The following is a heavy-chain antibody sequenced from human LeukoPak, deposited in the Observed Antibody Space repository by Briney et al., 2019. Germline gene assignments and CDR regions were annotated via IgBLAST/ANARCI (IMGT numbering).Heavy chain of an antibody. Sequence: ASVKVSCKASGGTFSSYAISWVRQAPGQGLEWMGRIIPILGIANYAQKFQGRVTITADKSTSTAYMELSSLRSEDTAVYYCARGLVDTAMVGPYYCYYGMDVWGQGTTVTVSS. J-gene: IGHJ6*02. CDR2: IIPILGIA. D-gene: IGHD5-18*01. CDR1: GGTFSSYA. CDR3: ARGLVDTAMVGPYYCYYGMDV. V-gene: IGHV1-69*04.